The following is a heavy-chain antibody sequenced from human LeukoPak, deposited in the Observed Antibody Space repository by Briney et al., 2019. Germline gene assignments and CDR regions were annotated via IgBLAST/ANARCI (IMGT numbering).Heavy chain of an antibody. CDR1: GFTFSNSS. D-gene: IGHD4-11*01. V-gene: IGHV3-21*01. J-gene: IGHJ4*02. Sequence: GRSLRLSCAASGFTFSNSSMTWVRQAPGKGLEWVSSISRSSTYIYYADLVKGRFTISRDNAKNSLYLQMGSLRAGDTAIYYCAYSANILPDYWGQGTLVTVSS. CDR2: ISRSSTYI. CDR3: AYSANILPDY.